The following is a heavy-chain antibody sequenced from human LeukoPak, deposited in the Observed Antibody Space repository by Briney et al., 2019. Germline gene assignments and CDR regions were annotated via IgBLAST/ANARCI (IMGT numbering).Heavy chain of an antibody. CDR3: VVGGSPGY. Sequence: GGSLRLSCVASGLSFSAYKMHWVRQAPRKGLVWVSRISTDGYTTDYADFVQGRFTASRDNTKNTWSLEMNSLRAEDTAVYYCVVGGSPGYWGQGTLVTVSS. J-gene: IGHJ4*02. CDR1: GLSFSAYK. CDR2: ISTDGYTT. D-gene: IGHD2-15*01. V-gene: IGHV3-74*01.